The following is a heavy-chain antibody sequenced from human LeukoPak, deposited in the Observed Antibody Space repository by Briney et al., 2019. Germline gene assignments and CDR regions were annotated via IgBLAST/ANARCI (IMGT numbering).Heavy chain of an antibody. CDR3: ASVYGGPVL. CDR2: IYHSGST. V-gene: IGHV4-4*02. CDR1: GASISSSSW. D-gene: IGHD4-23*01. Sequence: PSETLSLTCAVSGASISSSSWWGWVRQPPGKGLEWIGEIYHSGSTNFNSSLKSRVTISIDKSKNQFYLKLGSVTAADTAVYYCASVYGGPVLWGQGTMVTVSS. J-gene: IGHJ3*01.